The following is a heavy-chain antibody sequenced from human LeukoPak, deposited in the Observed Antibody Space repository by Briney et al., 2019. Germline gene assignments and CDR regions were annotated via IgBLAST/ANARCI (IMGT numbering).Heavy chain of an antibody. Sequence: GGSLRLSCAASGFTFSSYAMSWVRQAPGKGLEWVSAISGSGGSTYYADSVKGRFTISRDNSKNTLYLQMNSLRAEDTAVYYCAKEDLTYYYDSSGYSPIIDYWGLGTLVTVSS. CDR1: GFTFSSYA. D-gene: IGHD3-22*01. CDR2: ISGSGGST. J-gene: IGHJ4*02. V-gene: IGHV3-23*01. CDR3: AKEDLTYYYDSSGYSPIIDY.